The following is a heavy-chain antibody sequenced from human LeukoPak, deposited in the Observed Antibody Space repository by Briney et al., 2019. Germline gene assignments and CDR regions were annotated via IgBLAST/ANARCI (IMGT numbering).Heavy chain of an antibody. CDR2: ISSSSSYI. D-gene: IGHD4-17*01. J-gene: IGHJ4*02. CDR3: AKDPPLYGDYNYYFDY. Sequence: GGSLRLSCAASGFTFSSYSMNWVRQAPGKGLEWVSSISSSSSYIYYADSVKGRFTISRDNAKNSLYLQMNSLRAEDTAVYYCAKDPPLYGDYNYYFDYWGQGTLVTVSS. CDR1: GFTFSSYS. V-gene: IGHV3-21*01.